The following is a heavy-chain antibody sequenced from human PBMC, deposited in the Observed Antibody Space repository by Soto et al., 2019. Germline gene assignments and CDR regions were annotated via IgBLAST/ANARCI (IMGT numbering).Heavy chain of an antibody. Sequence: EVQLVESGGGLVQPGGSLRLSCTASGFIVSDTYMNWDRQAPGKGLEWVSVISNRGDTHYADSVRGRFSLSRDIADNTLHLQMNNLRVEDTAVYYCAREPRYCRGGSCSITGDAFDIWGQGTMVTVSS. CDR3: AREPRYCRGGSCSITGDAFDI. D-gene: IGHD2-15*01. J-gene: IGHJ3*02. CDR2: ISNRGDT. CDR1: GFIVSDTY. V-gene: IGHV3-66*01.